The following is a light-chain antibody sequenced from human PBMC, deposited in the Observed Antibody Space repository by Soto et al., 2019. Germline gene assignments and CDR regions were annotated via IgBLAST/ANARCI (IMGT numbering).Light chain of an antibody. CDR2: LEGSGSY. CDR3: ETWDFNTRV. V-gene: IGLV4-60*02. Sequence: QPVLTQSSSASASLGSSVKLTCTLSSGHSSYIIAWHQQQPGKAPRYLMKLEGSGSYNKGSGLPDRFSGSTSGADRYLTSSDLRFEDEADYYCETWDFNTRVFGGGTKLTVL. CDR1: SGHSSYI. J-gene: IGLJ3*02.